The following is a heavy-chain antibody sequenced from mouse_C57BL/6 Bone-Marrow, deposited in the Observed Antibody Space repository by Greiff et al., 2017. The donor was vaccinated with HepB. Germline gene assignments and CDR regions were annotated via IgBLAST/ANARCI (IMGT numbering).Heavy chain of an antibody. V-gene: IGHV1-61*01. Sequence: VQLQQSGAELVRPGSSVKLSCKASGYTFTSYWMDWVKQRPGQGLEWIGNIYPSDSETHYNQKFKDKATLTVDKSSSTAYMQLSSLTSEDSAVYYCARSEGDVYYAMDYWGQGTSVTVSS. J-gene: IGHJ4*01. D-gene: IGHD3-3*01. CDR3: ARSEGDVYYAMDY. CDR1: GYTFTSYW. CDR2: IYPSDSET.